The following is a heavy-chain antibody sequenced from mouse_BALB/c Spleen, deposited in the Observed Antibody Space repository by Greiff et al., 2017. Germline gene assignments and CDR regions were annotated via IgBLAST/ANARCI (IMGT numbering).Heavy chain of an antibody. CDR2: IDPSDSET. Sequence: VQLQQPGAELVKPGAPVKLSCKASGYTFTSYWMNWVKQRPGRGLEWIGRIDPSDSETHYNQKFKDKATLTVDKSSSTAYIQLSSLTSEDSAVYYCARDDYDTWFAYWGQGTLVTVSA. CDR3: ARDDYDTWFAY. D-gene: IGHD2-4*01. V-gene: IGHV1-69*02. CDR1: GYTFTSYW. J-gene: IGHJ3*01.